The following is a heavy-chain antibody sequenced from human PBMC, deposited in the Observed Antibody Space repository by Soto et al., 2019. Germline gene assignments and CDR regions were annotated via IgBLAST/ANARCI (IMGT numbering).Heavy chain of an antibody. J-gene: IGHJ6*04. Sequence: SETLSLTCTVSGGSISSYYWSWIRQPPGKGLEWIGYIYYSGSTNYNPSLKSRVTISVDTSKNQFSLKLSSVTAADTAVYYCARLINYDILTKHLEMDVWGKGTTVTVSS. CDR3: ARLINYDILTKHLEMDV. D-gene: IGHD3-9*01. V-gene: IGHV4-59*08. CDR2: IYYSGST. CDR1: GGSISSYY.